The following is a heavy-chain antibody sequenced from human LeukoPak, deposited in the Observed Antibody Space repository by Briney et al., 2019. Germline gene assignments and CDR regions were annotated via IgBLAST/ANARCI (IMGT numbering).Heavy chain of an antibody. J-gene: IGHJ6*03. CDR1: SGSIGSDYW. CDR3: ARVFGESWYFYMDV. CDR2: VSLGGGT. V-gene: IGHV4-4*02. D-gene: IGHD3-10*01. Sequence: SETLSLTCAVSSGSIGSDYWWSWVRQPPGKGLEWIAEVSLGGGTTYNPSLKSRVIVSVDKSKNQFSLNLTSVTAADTAIYYCARVFGESWYFYMDVWGKGTTVTVSS.